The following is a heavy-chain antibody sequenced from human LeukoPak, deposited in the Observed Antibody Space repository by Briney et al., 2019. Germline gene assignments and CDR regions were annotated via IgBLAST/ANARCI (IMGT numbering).Heavy chain of an antibody. CDR2: IYTSGSN. CDR1: GGSISRRSYY. CDR3: AEGISFDY. D-gene: IGHD2/OR15-2a*01. J-gene: IGHJ4*02. V-gene: IGHV4-61*02. Sequence: SQTLSLTCTVSGGSISRRSYYWTWIRQPAGKGLEWIGRIYTSGSNNYNPSLKSRVTISVDTSKNQFSLKLSSVTAADTAVYYCAEGISFDYWGQGTLVTVSS.